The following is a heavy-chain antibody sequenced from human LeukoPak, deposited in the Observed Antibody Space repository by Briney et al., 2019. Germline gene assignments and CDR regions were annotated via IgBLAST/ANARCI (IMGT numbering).Heavy chain of an antibody. J-gene: IGHJ5*02. V-gene: IGHV1-8*03. Sequence: ASVKVSCKASGYTFTSYDINWVRQATGQGLEWMGWMNPNSGNTGYAQKFQGRVTITRNTSISTAYMELSSLRSEDTAVYYCARGPPYDFWSGYYLDWFDPWGLGTLVTVSS. CDR2: MNPNSGNT. CDR1: GYTFTSYD. D-gene: IGHD3-3*01. CDR3: ARGPPYDFWSGYYLDWFDP.